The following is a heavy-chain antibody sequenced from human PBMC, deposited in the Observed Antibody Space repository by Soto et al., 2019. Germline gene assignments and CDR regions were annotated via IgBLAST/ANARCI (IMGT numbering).Heavy chain of an antibody. Sequence: QVQLQESGPGLVKPSDTLSLTCAVSGYSITNVNWWAWIRQPPGKGLEWIGYIFHSGTTHYNPSLKSRVTMSVDTSKNQFSLKVDFLTAEDTAVYYCARSPYADALDIWGQGTMVTVSS. CDR2: IFHSGTT. CDR1: GYSITNVNW. V-gene: IGHV4-28*01. D-gene: IGHD2-2*01. CDR3: ARSPYADALDI. J-gene: IGHJ3*02.